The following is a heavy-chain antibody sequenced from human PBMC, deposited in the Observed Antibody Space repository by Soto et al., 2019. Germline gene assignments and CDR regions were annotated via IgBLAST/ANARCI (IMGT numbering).Heavy chain of an antibody. V-gene: IGHV5-51*01. D-gene: IGHD3-22*01. Sequence: GESLKISCKGSGYSFTSYWIGWVRQMPGKGLEWMGITYPGDSDTRYSPSFQGQVTISADKSISTAYLQWSSLKASDTAMYYCASLNYYDSSGYPAYGMDVWGQGTTVTVSS. CDR1: GYSFTSYW. CDR2: TYPGDSDT. J-gene: IGHJ6*02. CDR3: ASLNYYDSSGYPAYGMDV.